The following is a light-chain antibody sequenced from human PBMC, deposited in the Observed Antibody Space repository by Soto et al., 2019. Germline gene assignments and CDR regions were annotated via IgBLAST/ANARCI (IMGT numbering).Light chain of an antibody. Sequence: EIVLAQSPGTLSLSPGERVILSCRASQSVTSSYLAWYQQKPGQAPRLLIYDASSRATGIPDRFSGSGSGTDFTLTISRLEPEDFAVYYCQQYGSSPPWTFGQGTKVDIK. V-gene: IGKV3-20*01. CDR2: DAS. CDR3: QQYGSSPPWT. J-gene: IGKJ1*01. CDR1: QSVTSSY.